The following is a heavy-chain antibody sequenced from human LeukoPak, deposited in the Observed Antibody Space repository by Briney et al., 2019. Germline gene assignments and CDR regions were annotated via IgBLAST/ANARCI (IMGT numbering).Heavy chain of an antibody. Sequence: PGGSLGLSYAASGFTFGDHTMNWVRQLPGKRLEWVAYVSGSGSTVYYADSVKGRFTVSRDNGKSSLYLQMNSLRVEDTALYYCVRQFASWGQGTLVTVSS. J-gene: IGHJ4*02. CDR2: VSGSGSTV. CDR3: VRQFAS. V-gene: IGHV3-48*01. CDR1: GFTFGDHT.